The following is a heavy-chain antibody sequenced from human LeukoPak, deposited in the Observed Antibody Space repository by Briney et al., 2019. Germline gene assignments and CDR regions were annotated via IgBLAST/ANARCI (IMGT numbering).Heavy chain of an antibody. CDR1: GFIFSSYA. J-gene: IGHJ5*02. CDR3: AKEDWNDGNGWFDP. CDR2: IGGNDGRT. V-gene: IGHV3-23*01. D-gene: IGHD1-1*01. Sequence: SGGSLRLSYAASGFIFSSYAMSWVRQAPGKGLEWVSAIGGNDGRTYYADSVKGRFTISRDNSKNTVYLQMNYLRAEDTAVYYCAKEDWNDGNGWFDPWGQGTLVTVSS.